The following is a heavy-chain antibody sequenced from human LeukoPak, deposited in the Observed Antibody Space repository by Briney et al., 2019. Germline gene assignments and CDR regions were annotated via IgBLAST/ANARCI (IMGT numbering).Heavy chain of an antibody. CDR1: GFTFSSYW. CDR3: ASRQLVRSSRPDY. Sequence: GGSLRLSCAASGFTFSSYWMSWVRQAPGKGLEWVSAISGSGGSTYYADSMKGRFTISRDNSKNTLYLQMNSLRAEDTAVYYCASRQLVRSSRPDYWGQGTLVTVSS. J-gene: IGHJ4*02. V-gene: IGHV3-23*01. D-gene: IGHD6-13*01. CDR2: ISGSGGST.